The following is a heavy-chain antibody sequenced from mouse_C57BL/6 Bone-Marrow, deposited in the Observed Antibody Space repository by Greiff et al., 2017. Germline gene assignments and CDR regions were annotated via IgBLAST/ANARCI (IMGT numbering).Heavy chain of an antibody. CDR3: TTSSYGGNPYYFDY. CDR2: IDPENGDT. D-gene: IGHD1-1*01. V-gene: IGHV14-4*01. Sequence: VQLQQSGAELVRPGASVKLSCTASGFNIKDDYMPWVKQRPEQGLEWIGWIDPENGDTEYASKFQGKATITADTASNTAYLQLSSLTSEDTAVYYCTTSSYGGNPYYFDYWGQGTTLTVSS. J-gene: IGHJ2*01. CDR1: GFNIKDDY.